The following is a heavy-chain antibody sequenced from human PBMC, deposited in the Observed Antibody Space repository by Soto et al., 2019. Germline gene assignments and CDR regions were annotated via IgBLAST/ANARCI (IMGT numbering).Heavy chain of an antibody. CDR3: ARSWLGLIEYYYYGIDV. D-gene: IGHD3-10*01. J-gene: IGHJ6*02. CDR1: GDSVSSNSAA. CDR2: TYYRSKWYN. Sequence: SQTLSLTCAISGDSVSSNSAAWNWIRQSPSRGLEWLGRTYYRSKWYNDYAVSVKSRITINPDTSKNQFSLQLNSVTPEDTAVYYCARSWLGLIEYYYYGIDVWGQGTTVTVSS. V-gene: IGHV6-1*01.